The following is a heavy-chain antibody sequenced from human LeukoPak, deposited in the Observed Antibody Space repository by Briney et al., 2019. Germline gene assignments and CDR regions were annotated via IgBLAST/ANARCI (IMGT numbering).Heavy chain of an antibody. D-gene: IGHD6-13*01. V-gene: IGHV3-30*02. Sequence: GGSLRLSCAASGFTFSSSGMHWVRQAPGKGLEWLAFIRYDGSDKYYADSVKGRFTISRDNSKNTLYLQMSSLRAEDTAVYYCAKDSIAAAPGYYYYMDVWGKGTTVTVSS. CDR1: GFTFSSSG. CDR3: AKDSIAAAPGYYYYMDV. CDR2: IRYDGSDK. J-gene: IGHJ6*03.